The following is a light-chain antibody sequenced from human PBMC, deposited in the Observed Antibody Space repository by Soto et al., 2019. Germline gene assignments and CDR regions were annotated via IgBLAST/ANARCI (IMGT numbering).Light chain of an antibody. Sequence: DIQMTQSPSALSASVGDRVTITCRASQNIKKYLNWYRQKPGKAPDLLIYTASSLHVGFPARFSGSGSGTEFSLTITSLQPEYSAPYFCQQSFSGPLTFGGGTKVEIK. CDR2: TAS. CDR1: QNIKKY. J-gene: IGKJ4*01. V-gene: IGKV1-39*01. CDR3: QQSFSGPLT.